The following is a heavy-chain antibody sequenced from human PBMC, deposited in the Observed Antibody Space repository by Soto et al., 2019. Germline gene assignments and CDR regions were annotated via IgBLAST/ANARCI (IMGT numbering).Heavy chain of an antibody. D-gene: IGHD3-3*01. CDR3: ARRNTTHYDFWSGLDYYYGMDV. Sequence: ETLSLTCTVSGGSISSSSYYWGWIRQPPGKGLEWIGSIYYSGSTYYNPSLKSRVTISVDTSKNQFSLKLSSVTAADTAVYYCARRNTTHYDFWSGLDYYYGMDVWGQGTTV. CDR1: GGSISSSSYY. J-gene: IGHJ6*02. V-gene: IGHV4-39*01. CDR2: IYYSGST.